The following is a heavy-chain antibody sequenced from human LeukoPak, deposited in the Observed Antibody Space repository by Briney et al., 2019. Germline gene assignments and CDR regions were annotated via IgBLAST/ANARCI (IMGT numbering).Heavy chain of an antibody. D-gene: IGHD3-22*01. CDR2: IYYSGST. CDR1: GGSISSSSYY. CDR3: ARPTYYYDSGGYYRDAFDI. V-gene: IGHV4-39*01. Sequence: PSETLSLTCTVSGGSISSSSYYWGWIRQPPGKGLEWIGSIYYSGSTYYNPSLKSRVNISVDTSKNQFSLKLSSVTAADTAVYYCARPTYYYDSGGYYRDAFDIWGQGTMVTVSS. J-gene: IGHJ3*02.